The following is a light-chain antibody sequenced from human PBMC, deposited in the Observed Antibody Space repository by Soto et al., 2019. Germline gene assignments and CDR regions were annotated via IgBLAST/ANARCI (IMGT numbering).Light chain of an antibody. CDR1: SSNIGAGYD. V-gene: IGLV1-40*01. CDR2: GNT. CDR3: LSFDSSLSVV. J-gene: IGLJ2*01. Sequence: QSVLTQPPSVSGAPGQRVAISLTGSSSNIGAGYDVHWYQQLPGRAPKLLIYGNTNRPSGVPDRFSGSKSGTSASLAITGLESEDEADYYCLSFDSSLSVVFGGGTKVTVL.